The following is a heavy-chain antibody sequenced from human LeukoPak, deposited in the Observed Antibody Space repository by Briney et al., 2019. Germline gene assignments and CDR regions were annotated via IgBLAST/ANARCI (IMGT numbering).Heavy chain of an antibody. J-gene: IGHJ4*02. CDR2: INPNSGGT. D-gene: IGHD3-9*01. CDR3: AREGFYDILTGYLADAFDY. CDR1: GYTFTSYD. Sequence: ASVKVSCKASGYTFTSYDINWVRQAPGQGLEWMGWINPNSGGTNYAQKFQGRVTMTRDTSISTAYMELSRLRSDDTAVYYCAREGFYDILTGYLADAFDYWGQGTLVTVSS. V-gene: IGHV1-2*02.